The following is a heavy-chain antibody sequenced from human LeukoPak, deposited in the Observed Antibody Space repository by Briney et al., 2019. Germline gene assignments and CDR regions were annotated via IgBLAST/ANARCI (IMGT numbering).Heavy chain of an antibody. CDR1: GGSISSDY. Sequence: SETLSLTCTVSGGSISSDYWSWIRQPPGKGMEWVGNIYYSGSTNCNHSLKSRVTISVDTSKNQISLKVSSVTAADTAVYYCASYDYHDSSGHYSDFWGQGTLVTVSS. D-gene: IGHD3-22*01. J-gene: IGHJ4*02. V-gene: IGHV4-59*08. CDR3: ASYDYHDSSGHYSDF. CDR2: IYYSGST.